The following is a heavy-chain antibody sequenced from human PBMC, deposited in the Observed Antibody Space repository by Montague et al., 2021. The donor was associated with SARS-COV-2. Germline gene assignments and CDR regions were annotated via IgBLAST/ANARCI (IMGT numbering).Heavy chain of an antibody. Sequence: SETLSLTCAVHGGSFSTYSWNWIRQPPGKGLGWIGDIHHCGSTNYNPSLKSRVTISADTSKNQFSLRLTSVAAADTAVYYCARLGDGVVPSPILGVGPYYSYYYKDVWGKGTTVAVSS. J-gene: IGHJ6*03. D-gene: IGHD3-10*01. CDR1: GGSFSTYS. V-gene: IGHV4-34*01. CDR2: IHHCGST. CDR3: ARLGDGVVPSPILGVGPYYSYYYKDV.